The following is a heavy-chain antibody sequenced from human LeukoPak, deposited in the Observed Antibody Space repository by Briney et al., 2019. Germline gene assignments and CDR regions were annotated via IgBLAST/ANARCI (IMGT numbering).Heavy chain of an antibody. Sequence: SXXXSLTCAVSGYSINSGYYWGWIRQPPGKGLEWIGIIYHSGSTYYNPSLRSRVTISVDTSKNQFSLKLSSVTAADTAVYYCARRTSYYSGSGSYYPGYYFDYWGQGTLVTVSS. CDR3: ARRTSYYSGSGSYYPGYYFDY. V-gene: IGHV4-38-2*01. J-gene: IGHJ4*02. CDR2: IYHSGST. CDR1: GYSINSGYY. D-gene: IGHD3-10*01.